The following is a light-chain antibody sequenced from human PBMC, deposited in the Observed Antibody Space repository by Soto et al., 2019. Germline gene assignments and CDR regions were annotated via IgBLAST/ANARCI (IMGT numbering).Light chain of an antibody. CDR2: EVT. J-gene: IGLJ3*02. Sequence: QSALTQPPSASGSPGQSVTISCTGASSDVGDYNYVSWYQEHPGQVPKLIIFEVTTRPSGVSDRFSGSRSGNTASLTISGLQAEDEADYYCLSHTGSRTLFGGGTQLTVL. CDR3: LSHTGSRTL. V-gene: IGLV2-14*01. CDR1: SSDVGDYNY.